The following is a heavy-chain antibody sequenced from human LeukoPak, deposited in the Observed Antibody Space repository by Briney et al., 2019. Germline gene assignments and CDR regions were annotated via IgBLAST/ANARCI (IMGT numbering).Heavy chain of an antibody. CDR2: ISGSGGST. J-gene: IGHJ4*02. CDR1: GFTVSSNY. Sequence: HPGGSLRLSCAASGFTVSSNYMSWVRQAPGKGLEWVSAISGSGGSTYYADSVKGRFTISRDNSKNTLYLQMNSLRAEDTAVYYCAKGGSRDYKFDYWGQGTLVTVSS. CDR3: AKGGSRDYKFDY. V-gene: IGHV3-23*01. D-gene: IGHD1-26*01.